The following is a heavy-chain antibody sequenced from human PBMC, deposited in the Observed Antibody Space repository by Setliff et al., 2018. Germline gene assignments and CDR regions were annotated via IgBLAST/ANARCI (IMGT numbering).Heavy chain of an antibody. CDR1: GFSFSNYA. Sequence: GGSLRLSCEASGFSFSNYAMNWVRQAPGKGLEWVASFSSRNDYIYHADSVKGRFTISRDNSKNSLYLQMNSLRAEDTATYYCATGHYRSSSGWGQGTLVTSPQ. J-gene: IGHJ4*02. V-gene: IGHV3-21*01. CDR2: FSSRNDYI. CDR3: ATGHYRSSSG. D-gene: IGHD6-6*01.